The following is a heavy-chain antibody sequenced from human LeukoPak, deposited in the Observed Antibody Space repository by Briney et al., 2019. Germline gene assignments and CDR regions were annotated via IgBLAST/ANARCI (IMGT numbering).Heavy chain of an antibody. D-gene: IGHD6-25*01. CDR3: ARVRSARPYYYGMDV. J-gene: IGHJ6*02. V-gene: IGHV4-59*01. CDR1: GGSISGCY. Sequence: SETLSLTCTVSGGSISGCYWSWIRQPPGKGLEWIGYIYYSGSTNYNPSLKSRVTISVDTSKNQFSLKLSSVTAADTAVYYCARVRSARPYYYGMDVWGQGTTVTVSS. CDR2: IYYSGST.